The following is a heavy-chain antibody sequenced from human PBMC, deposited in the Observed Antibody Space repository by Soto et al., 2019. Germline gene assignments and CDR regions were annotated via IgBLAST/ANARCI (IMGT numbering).Heavy chain of an antibody. D-gene: IGHD6-13*01. Sequence: VQLVESGGGVVQPGRSLRLSCAASGFTFSSYGMHWVRQAPGKGLEWVAVIGTAGDTYYPGSVKGRFTISRENAKNSLYLQMNSLRAGDTAVYYCARGRRSSSWYEGGMDVWGQGTTVTVSS. CDR1: GFTFSSYG. J-gene: IGHJ6*02. V-gene: IGHV3-13*01. CDR3: ARGRRSSSWYEGGMDV. CDR2: IGTAGDT.